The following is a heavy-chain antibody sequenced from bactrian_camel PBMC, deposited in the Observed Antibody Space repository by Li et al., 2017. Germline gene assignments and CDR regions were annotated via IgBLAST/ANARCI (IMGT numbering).Heavy chain of an antibody. Sequence: QVQLVESGGGSVQAGGSLRLSCAVFGYSRNCMAWLRQAPGKEREGVATIDPGGNPNYVDSVKGRFTISKDNANNTMHLEMNSLQLEDTYMYYCAAGFLMRCRADVPHSLYTSWARGPRSPSP. J-gene: IGHJ4*01. CDR1: GYSRNC. V-gene: IGHV3S53*01. CDR2: IDPGGNP. D-gene: IGHD5*01.